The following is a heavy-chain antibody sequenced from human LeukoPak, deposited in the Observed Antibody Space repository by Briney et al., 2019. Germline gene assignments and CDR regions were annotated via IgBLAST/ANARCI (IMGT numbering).Heavy chain of an antibody. CDR1: GGSITIYY. CDR2: IYYSGRT. CDR3: ARFGYGSVDY. V-gene: IGHV4-59*01. Sequence: PSQTLSLTCAVSGGSITIYYWSWIRHPPGKGLEWIGYIYYSGRTNYNPSLKSRVTISVETSKNQFSLKLSSVTAADTAVYYCARFGYGSVDYWGQGTLVTVSS. D-gene: IGHD3-10*01. J-gene: IGHJ4*02.